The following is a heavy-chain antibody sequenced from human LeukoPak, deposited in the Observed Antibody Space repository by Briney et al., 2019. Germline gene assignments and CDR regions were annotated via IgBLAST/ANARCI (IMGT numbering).Heavy chain of an antibody. D-gene: IGHD3-9*01. CDR3: ARQGVQDYDFLTGYVFAYYYYYMDV. V-gene: IGHV4-39*01. CDR2: IYYSGST. Sequence: SETLSLTCTVSGGSISSSSSYWGWIRQPPGKGLEWIGSIYYSGSTYYNPSLKSRVTISVDTSKDQFSLKLSSVTAADTAVYYCARQGVQDYDFLTGYVFAYYYYYMDVWGKGTTVTISS. CDR1: GGSISSSSSY. J-gene: IGHJ6*03.